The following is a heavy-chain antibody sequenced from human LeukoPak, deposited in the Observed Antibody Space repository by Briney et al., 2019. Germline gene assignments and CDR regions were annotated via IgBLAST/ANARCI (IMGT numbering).Heavy chain of an antibody. CDR1: GFTVSSNY. CDR2: IYSADST. Sequence: GGSLRLSCAASGFTVSSNYMSWVRQAPGKGLEWVSVIYSADSTYYADSVKGRFTISRDNSKNTLYLQMDSLRAEDTAVYYCAIALAAAGILRFDYWGQGTLVTVSS. CDR3: AIALAAAGILRFDY. V-gene: IGHV3-53*01. D-gene: IGHD6-13*01. J-gene: IGHJ4*02.